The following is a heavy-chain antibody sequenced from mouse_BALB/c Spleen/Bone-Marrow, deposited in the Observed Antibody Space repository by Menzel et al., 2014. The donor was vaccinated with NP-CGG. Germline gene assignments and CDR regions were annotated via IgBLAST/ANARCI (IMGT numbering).Heavy chain of an antibody. CDR1: GFNIKDTY. CDR3: AHGSTYGYFDY. CDR2: IDPANGNT. D-gene: IGHD1-1*01. J-gene: IGHJ2*01. Sequence: EVQLQQSETELVKPGASVKLSCTASGFNIKDTYMHWVKQRPEQGLEWIGRIDPANGNTKYDPKFQGKATITADTSSNTADMQLSSLTSEDTAVYYCAHGSTYGYFDYWGQGTTLTVSS. V-gene: IGHV14-3*02.